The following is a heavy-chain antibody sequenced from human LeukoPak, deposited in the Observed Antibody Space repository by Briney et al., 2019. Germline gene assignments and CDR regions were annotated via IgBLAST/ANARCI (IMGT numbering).Heavy chain of an antibody. D-gene: IGHD6-13*01. CDR1: GGSIRGYY. V-gene: IGHV4-4*07. CDR3: ARDARGSSSVDY. CDR2: IYSSGST. J-gene: IGHJ4*02. Sequence: SETLSLTCTVSGGSIRGYYWSWIRQPAGKGLEWIGRIYSSGSTHYNPSLKSRVTMSVDTSKNQFSLRLTSVTAADTAVYYCARDARGSSSVDYWGQGTLVTVSS.